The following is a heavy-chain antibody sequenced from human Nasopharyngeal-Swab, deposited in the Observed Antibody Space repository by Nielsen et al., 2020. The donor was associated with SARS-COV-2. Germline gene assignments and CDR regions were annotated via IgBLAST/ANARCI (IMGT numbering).Heavy chain of an antibody. V-gene: IGHV1-3*01. D-gene: IGHD6-6*01. Sequence: ASVKVSCKASGYIFSSYPTHWVRQAPGQGLEWMGWINAGNGDTKYSQNFQGRLTITRDTFARTAYMEVSSLRSEDTAVYYCVREGLYRSSSDVDYWGQGTLVTVSS. CDR3: VREGLYRSSSDVDY. J-gene: IGHJ4*02. CDR2: INAGNGDT. CDR1: GYIFSSYP.